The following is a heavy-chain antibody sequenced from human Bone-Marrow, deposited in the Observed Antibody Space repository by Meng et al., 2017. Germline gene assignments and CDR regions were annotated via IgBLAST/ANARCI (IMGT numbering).Heavy chain of an antibody. Sequence: GESLKISCAASGFTFSSYAMSWVRQAPGKGLEWVSLVSGSGGSTYYTDSMKGRFTISRDNAKNSLYLQMNSLRAEDTAVYYCARDHSGYDFWSGYSLSYYYYGMDVWGQGTTVTVSS. J-gene: IGHJ6*02. V-gene: IGHV3-23*01. CDR3: ARDHSGYDFWSGYSLSYYYYGMDV. CDR2: VSGSGGST. CDR1: GFTFSSYA. D-gene: IGHD3-3*01.